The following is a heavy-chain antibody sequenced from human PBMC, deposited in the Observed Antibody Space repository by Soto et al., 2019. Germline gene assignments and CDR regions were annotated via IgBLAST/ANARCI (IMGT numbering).Heavy chain of an antibody. J-gene: IGHJ6*03. Sequence: PSETLSLTCTVSGGSISSSSYYWGWIRQPPGKGLEWIGYIYYSGSTYYNPSLKSRVTISVDTSKNQFSLKLSSVTAADTAVYYCARDRNWNSTPYYYYMDVWGKGTTVTVSS. CDR3: ARDRNWNSTPYYYYMDV. CDR1: GGSISSSSYY. V-gene: IGHV4-39*07. CDR2: IYYSGST. D-gene: IGHD1-7*01.